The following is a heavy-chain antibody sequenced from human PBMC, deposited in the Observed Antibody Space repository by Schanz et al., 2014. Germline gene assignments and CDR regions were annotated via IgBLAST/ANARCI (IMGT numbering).Heavy chain of an antibody. Sequence: QVQLVQSGAEVEKPGASVTVSCKASGYMYTSHFLHWVRQAPGQGFEWIGLINPIDGSTTYPLRFHGRITMTRDTSTTTFYMDLSSLGSEDTAVYYCARGLVRYFAYWGQGTLVTVSS. V-gene: IGHV1-46*01. CDR3: ARGLVRYFAY. D-gene: IGHD2-8*02. CDR2: INPIDGST. J-gene: IGHJ4*02. CDR1: GYMYTSHF.